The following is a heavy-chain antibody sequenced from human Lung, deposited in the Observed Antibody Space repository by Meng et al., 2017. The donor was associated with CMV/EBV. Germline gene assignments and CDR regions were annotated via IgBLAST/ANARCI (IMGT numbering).Heavy chain of an antibody. CDR3: TRDVSPRSSAYFAIYYFYALDV. D-gene: IGHD2-21*01. CDR2: ISNSGAYI. V-gene: IGHV3-21*01. Sequence: SXAASGFTXSSYSMNWVRQAPGKGLEWVSSISNSGAYIYYADSVKGRFSISRDNAQNSLYLHMNSLRAEDTAVYYCTRDVSPRSSAYFAIYYFYALDVWXQGTAVTVSS. J-gene: IGHJ6*02. CDR1: GFTXSSYS.